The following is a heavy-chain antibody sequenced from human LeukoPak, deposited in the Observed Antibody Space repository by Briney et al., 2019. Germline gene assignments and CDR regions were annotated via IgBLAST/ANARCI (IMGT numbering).Heavy chain of an antibody. J-gene: IGHJ6*02. Sequence: GGSLRLSCAASGFTFSSYSINWVRQAPGKGLEWVSSISSSSTYIYYADSVKGRFTVSRDNAKNSLYLQMNSLRAEDTAVYYCARDIAVAGSPDYYYGMDVWGQGTTLTASS. CDR3: ARDIAVAGSPDYYYGMDV. CDR1: GFTFSSYS. V-gene: IGHV3-21*01. CDR2: ISSSSTYI. D-gene: IGHD6-19*01.